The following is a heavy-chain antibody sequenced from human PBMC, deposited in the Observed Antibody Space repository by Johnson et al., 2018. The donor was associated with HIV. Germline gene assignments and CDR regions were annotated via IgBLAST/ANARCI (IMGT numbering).Heavy chain of an antibody. CDR1: GFTFDDYV. CDR3: ARANSYGDYRAKAFDI. CDR2: INWNGGST. D-gene: IGHD4-17*01. J-gene: IGHJ3*02. V-gene: IGHV3-20*04. Sequence: VYLVESGGGVVRPGGSLRLSCAASGFTFDDYVMSWVRQAPGKGLEWVSGINWNGGSTGYADSVKGRFTISRDNAKNSLYLQMNSLRAEDTALYYCARANSYGDYRAKAFDIWGQGTMVTVSS.